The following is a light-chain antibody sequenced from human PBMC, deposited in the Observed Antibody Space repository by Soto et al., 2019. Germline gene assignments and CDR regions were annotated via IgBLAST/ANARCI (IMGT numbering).Light chain of an antibody. Sequence: QSVLTQPPSVSEAPRQRVTISCSGSRSNIGNNAVNWYQQLPGQAPKIVIYYDDLLTSGVSDRFSGSKSGTSASLAISDVQSDDEADYYCAAWDDSLNAYVFGPGTKLTVL. CDR1: RSNIGNNA. J-gene: IGLJ1*01. CDR3: AAWDDSLNAYV. CDR2: YDD. V-gene: IGLV1-36*01.